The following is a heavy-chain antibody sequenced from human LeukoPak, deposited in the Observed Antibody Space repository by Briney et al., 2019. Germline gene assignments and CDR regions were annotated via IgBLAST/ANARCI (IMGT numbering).Heavy chain of an antibody. V-gene: IGHV4-34*01. CDR3: ARSWAYYDILTGYYTAYYFDY. CDR2: INHSGST. CDR1: GGSFSGYY. Sequence: SETLSLTCAVYGGSFSGYYWSWIRQPPGKGLEWIGEINHSGSTNYNPSLKSRVTISVDTSRNQLSLKLSSVTAADTAVYYCARSWAYYDILTGYYTAYYFDYWGQGTLVTVSS. D-gene: IGHD3-9*01. J-gene: IGHJ4*02.